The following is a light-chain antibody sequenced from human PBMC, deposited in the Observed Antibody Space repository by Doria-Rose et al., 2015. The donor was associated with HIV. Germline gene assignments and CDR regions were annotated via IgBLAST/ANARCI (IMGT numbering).Light chain of an antibody. CDR2: GAS. CDR3: QQYGSSPYT. J-gene: IGKJ2*01. CDR1: QSVSSGY. Sequence: TQSPGTLFLSPGERVTLSCRASQSVSSGYLAWYQQKPGQAPRLLIYGASSRATAIPDRFSGSGSGADFTLTISRLEPEDFAVYYCQQYGSSPYTFGQGAKLEIK. V-gene: IGKV3-20*01.